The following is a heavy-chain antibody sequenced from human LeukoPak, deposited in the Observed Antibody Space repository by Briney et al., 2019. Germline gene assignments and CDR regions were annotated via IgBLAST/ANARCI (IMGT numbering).Heavy chain of an antibody. J-gene: IGHJ4*02. CDR1: GFTFSSYS. V-gene: IGHV3-48*04. D-gene: IGHD6-19*01. Sequence: GGSLRLSCAASGFTFSSYSMNWVRQAPGKGLEWVSYISSSSSTIYYADSVKGRFTISRDNAKNSLYLQMNSLRAEDTALYYCARDSGWGLGWSDYWGQGTLVTVSS. CDR3: ARDSGWGLGWSDY. CDR2: ISSSSSTI.